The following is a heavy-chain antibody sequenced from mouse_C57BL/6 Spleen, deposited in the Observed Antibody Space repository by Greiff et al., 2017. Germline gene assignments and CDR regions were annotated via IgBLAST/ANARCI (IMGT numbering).Heavy chain of an antibody. CDR1: GYTFTSYW. D-gene: IGHD2-4*01. CDR2: IYPGSGST. CDR3: ALYYDYGGGCAY. Sequence: VQLQQPGAELVKPGASVKMSCKASGYTFTSYWITWVKQRPGQGLEWIGDIYPGSGSTNYNEKFKSKATLTVDTSSSTAYMQLSSLTSEDSAVYYCALYYDYGGGCAYWGQGTLVTVSA. V-gene: IGHV1-55*01. J-gene: IGHJ3*01.